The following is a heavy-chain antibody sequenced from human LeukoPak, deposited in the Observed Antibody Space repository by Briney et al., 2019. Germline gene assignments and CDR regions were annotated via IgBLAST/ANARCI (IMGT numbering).Heavy chain of an antibody. CDR2: IYYSGST. CDR1: GGSISSSSYY. V-gene: IGHV4-39*07. CDR3: AGDRKGDFWSVFFATAVDY. D-gene: IGHD3-3*01. Sequence: SETLSLTCTVSGGSISSSSYYWGWIRQPPGKGLEWIGSIYYSGSTYYNPSLKSRVTISVDTSKNQFSLKLSSVTAADTAVYYFAGDRKGDFWSVFFATAVDYWARGPLVT. J-gene: IGHJ4*02.